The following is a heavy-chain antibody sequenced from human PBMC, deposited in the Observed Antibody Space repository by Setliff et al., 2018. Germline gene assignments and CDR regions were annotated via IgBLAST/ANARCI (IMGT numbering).Heavy chain of an antibody. CDR1: GYTFTGYY. Sequence: ASVKVSCKASGYTFTGYYMHWVRQAPGQGLEWMGWINPNSGGTNYAQKFQGWVTMTRDTSASTAYMELSSLRSEDTAVYYCARDKLWLMGYYYYYYMDVWGKGTTVTVSS. J-gene: IGHJ6*03. V-gene: IGHV1-2*04. D-gene: IGHD5-18*01. CDR3: ARDKLWLMGYYYYYYMDV. CDR2: INPNSGGT.